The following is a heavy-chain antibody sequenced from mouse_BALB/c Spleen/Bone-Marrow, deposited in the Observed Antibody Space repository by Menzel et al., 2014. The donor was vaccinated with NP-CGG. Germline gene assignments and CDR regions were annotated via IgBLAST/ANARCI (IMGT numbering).Heavy chain of an antibody. V-gene: IGHV1-9*01. CDR1: GYTFSSYW. CDR2: ILPGSGST. D-gene: IGHD1-2*01. CDR3: ARRGRGFAWFAY. Sequence: VQLQQSGTELMKPGASVKISCKATGYTFSSYWTEWVNQRPGHGLEWIGEILPGSGSTNYNEKFKGKATFTADTSSNTAYMQLSSLTSEDSAVYYCARRGRGFAWFAYWGQGTLVTVSA. J-gene: IGHJ3*01.